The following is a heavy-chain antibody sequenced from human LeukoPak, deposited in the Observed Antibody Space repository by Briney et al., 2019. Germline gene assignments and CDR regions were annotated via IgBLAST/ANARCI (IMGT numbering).Heavy chain of an antibody. CDR1: GYTFTGYY. D-gene: IGHD3-22*01. J-gene: IGHJ4*02. Sequence: GASVKVSCKASGYTFTGYYMHWVRQAPGQGLEWMGRINPNSGGTNYAQKFQGRVTMTTDTSISTAYMELSRLRSDDTAVYYFARAINDSSGYYYFDYWGQGTLVTVSS. CDR3: ARAINDSSGYYYFDY. CDR2: INPNSGGT. V-gene: IGHV1-2*06.